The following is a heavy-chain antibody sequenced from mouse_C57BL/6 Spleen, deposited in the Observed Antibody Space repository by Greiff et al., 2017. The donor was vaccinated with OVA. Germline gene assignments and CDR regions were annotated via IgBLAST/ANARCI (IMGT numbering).Heavy chain of an antibody. CDR3: ARGGYDYDDYLDY. V-gene: IGHV1-59*01. J-gene: IGHJ2*01. CDR1: GYTFTSYW. CDR2: IDPSDSYT. Sequence: VQLQQPGAELVRPGTSVKLSCKASGYTFTSYWMHWVKQRPGQGLEWIGVIDPSDSYTNYNQKFKGKATLTVDTSSSTAYMQLSSLTSEDSAVYYGARGGYDYDDYLDYWGQGTTLTVSS. D-gene: IGHD2-4*01.